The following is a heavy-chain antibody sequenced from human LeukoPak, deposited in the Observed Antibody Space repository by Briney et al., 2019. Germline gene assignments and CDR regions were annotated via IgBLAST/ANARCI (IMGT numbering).Heavy chain of an antibody. Sequence: RASVKVSCKASGYFFTGYHVQWMRQAPGQGLQCLGRISPDSGDTIYGQSFQGRVNLTRDRSSRTAYLERKWLTSPDTTVYYGAAMKSTMRKWTTPCGEGSPATASS. J-gene: IGHJ5*02. D-gene: IGHD5-24*01. CDR3: AAMKSTMRKWTTP. V-gene: IGHV1-2*02. CDR2: ISPDSGDT. CDR1: GYFFTGYH.